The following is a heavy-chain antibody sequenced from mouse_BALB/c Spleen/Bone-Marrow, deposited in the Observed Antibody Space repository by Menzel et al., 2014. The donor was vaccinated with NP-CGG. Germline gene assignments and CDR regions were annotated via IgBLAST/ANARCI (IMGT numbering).Heavy chain of an antibody. V-gene: IGHV4-1*02. Sequence: EVKLQESGGGLVQPGGSLKLSCAASGFDFSGFWMGWVRQAPGKGLEWIGEINPDSSTINYTPSLKDRFIISRDNAKNTLYLQMSKVRSEDTALYYCARLGYYRGFAYWGQGTLVTVSA. J-gene: IGHJ3*01. CDR3: ARLGYYRGFAY. CDR1: GFDFSGFW. D-gene: IGHD2-3*01. CDR2: INPDSSTI.